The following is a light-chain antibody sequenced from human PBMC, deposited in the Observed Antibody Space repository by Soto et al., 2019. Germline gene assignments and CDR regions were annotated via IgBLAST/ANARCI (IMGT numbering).Light chain of an antibody. CDR3: CSYAGSYNYV. J-gene: IGLJ1*01. CDR2: DVS. V-gene: IGLV2-11*01. Sequence: QSALTQPRSVSGSPGQSVTISCTGTSSDVGGYNYVSWYQQHPGKAPKLMIYDVSKRPSGVPDRFSGSKSGNTASLTLSGIQAEDKADYYCCSYAGSYNYVFGTGTKVNVL. CDR1: SSDVGGYNY.